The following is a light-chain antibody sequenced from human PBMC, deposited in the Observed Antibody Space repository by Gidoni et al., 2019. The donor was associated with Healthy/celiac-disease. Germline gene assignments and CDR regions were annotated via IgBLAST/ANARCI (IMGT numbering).Light chain of an antibody. CDR1: QRVSSN. CDR3: QHHNNWPPHT. Sequence: EIVMTQSPATLSVSPGERATLSCRASQRVSSNSAWYQQHPGQAPRLLLYVASTRATGIPAMFSGSWAGTEFTLTISILQSEDFAVYYCQHHNNWPPHTFGQGTKLEIK. CDR2: VAS. V-gene: IGKV3-15*01. J-gene: IGKJ2*01.